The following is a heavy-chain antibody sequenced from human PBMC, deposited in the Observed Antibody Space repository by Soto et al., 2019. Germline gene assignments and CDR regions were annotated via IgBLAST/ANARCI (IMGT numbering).Heavy chain of an antibody. CDR1: GYTFTGYY. V-gene: IGHV1-2*04. CDR2: INPNSGGT. Sequence: GASVKVSCKASGYTFTGYYMHWVRQAPGQGLEWMGWINPNSGGTNYAQKFQGWVTMTRDTSTSTVYMELSSLRSEDTAVYYCARALATPSYDFYSGPHQRFDLWGQGTLVTVSS. J-gene: IGHJ5*02. CDR3: ARALATPSYDFYSGPHQRFDL. D-gene: IGHD3-3*01.